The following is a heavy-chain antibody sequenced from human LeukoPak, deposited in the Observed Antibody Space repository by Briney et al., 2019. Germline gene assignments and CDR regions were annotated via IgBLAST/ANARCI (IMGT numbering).Heavy chain of an antibody. D-gene: IGHD6-19*01. CDR3: ARDPPAVGFDY. CDR1: GYTFTSYT. Sequence: GASVKVSCKTSGYTFTSYTMHWVRQAPGKRLVGMGWINAGNGNTKYSQKFQGRVTITRDTSASTAYMELSSLRSEDTAVYYCARDPPAVGFDYWGQGTLVTVSS. V-gene: IGHV1-3*01. J-gene: IGHJ4*02. CDR2: INAGNGNT.